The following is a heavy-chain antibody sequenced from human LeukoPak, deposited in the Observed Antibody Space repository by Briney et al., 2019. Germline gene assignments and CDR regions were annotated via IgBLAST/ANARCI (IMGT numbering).Heavy chain of an antibody. D-gene: IGHD6-19*01. CDR3: ARLERYSSGWSLSMDV. CDR2: IFSSGST. CDR1: GGSISNYY. Sequence: SETLSLTCSVSGGSISNYYWSWIRQPPGKGLEWIGYIFSSGSTNYNPSLKSRVTISVDTSKNQFSLKLSSVTAADTAVYYCARLERYSSGWSLSMDVWGKGTAVTVSS. J-gene: IGHJ6*03. V-gene: IGHV4-4*09.